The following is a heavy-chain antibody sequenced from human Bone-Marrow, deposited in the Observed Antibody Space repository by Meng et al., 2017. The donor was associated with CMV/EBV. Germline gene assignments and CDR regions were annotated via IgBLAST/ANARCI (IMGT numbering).Heavy chain of an antibody. CDR3: ARAAPWEYYHGMDV. D-gene: IGHD1-26*01. CDR1: GGSISSSY. Sequence: SETLSLTCTVSGGSISSSYWNWIRQPPGKGLEWIGYIYYTGKTNYNPSLKSRVSISLDTSKRQFSLKLRSPTASDTAVYYCARAAPWEYYHGMDVWGQGTTVTVSS. CDR2: IYYTGKT. J-gene: IGHJ6*02. V-gene: IGHV4-59*01.